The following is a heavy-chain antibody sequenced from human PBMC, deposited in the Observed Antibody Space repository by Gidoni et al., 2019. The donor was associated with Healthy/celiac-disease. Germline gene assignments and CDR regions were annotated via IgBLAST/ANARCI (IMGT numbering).Heavy chain of an antibody. CDR1: GGTFSSYT. CDR3: ARSERPGGSSWYYY. D-gene: IGHD6-13*01. V-gene: IGHV1-69*02. J-gene: IGHJ4*02. Sequence: GKVSCKASGGTFSSYTISWVRQAPGQGLEWMGRIIPILGIANYAQKFQGRVTITADKSTSTAYMELSSLRSEDTAVYYCARSERPGGSSWYYYWGQGTLVTVSS. CDR2: IIPILGIA.